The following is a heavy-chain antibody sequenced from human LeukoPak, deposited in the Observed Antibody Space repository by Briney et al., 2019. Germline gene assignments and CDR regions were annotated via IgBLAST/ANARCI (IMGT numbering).Heavy chain of an antibody. D-gene: IGHD5-18*01. V-gene: IGHV2-5*02. CDR3: VYATMRYSYKN. CDR2: IYWDDDK. CDR1: GFSLSTSGVG. Sequence: SGPALVKPTQTLTLTCTFSGFSLSTSGVGVGWIRQPPGKALEWLALIYWDDDKRYSPSLKSRLTITKDTSKNRVVLTMTNMDPVDTATYYCVYATMRYSYKNWGQGTLVTVSS. J-gene: IGHJ4*02.